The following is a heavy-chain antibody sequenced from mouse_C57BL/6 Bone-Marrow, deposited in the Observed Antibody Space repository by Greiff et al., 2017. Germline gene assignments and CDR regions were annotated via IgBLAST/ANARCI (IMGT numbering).Heavy chain of an antibody. D-gene: IGHD1-1*01. CDR1: GYTFTNYW. V-gene: IGHV1-55*01. J-gene: IGHJ4*01. Sequence: QVQLQQPGAELVKPGASVKLSCKASGYTFTNYWMHWVKQRPGQGLEWIGDIYPGSGSTNYNEKFKSKATLTVDTSSSTAYMQLSSLTSEDSAVYYCARPYGTLYYYAMDYWGQGTSVTVSS. CDR2: IYPGSGST. CDR3: ARPYGTLYYYAMDY.